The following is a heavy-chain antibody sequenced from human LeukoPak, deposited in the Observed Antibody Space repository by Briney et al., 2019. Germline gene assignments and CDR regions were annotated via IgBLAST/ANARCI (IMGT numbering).Heavy chain of an antibody. V-gene: IGHV1-2*04. CDR3: ARNEGQQLAGYDAFDI. CDR2: INPNSGGT. CDR1: GYTFTGYY. J-gene: IGHJ3*02. Sequence: ASVKVSCKASGYTFTGYYMHWVRQAPGQGLEWMGWINPNSGGTNYAQKFQGWVTMTRDTSISTAYMELSRLRSDDTAVYYCARNEGQQLAGYDAFDIWGQGTMVTVSS. D-gene: IGHD6-13*01.